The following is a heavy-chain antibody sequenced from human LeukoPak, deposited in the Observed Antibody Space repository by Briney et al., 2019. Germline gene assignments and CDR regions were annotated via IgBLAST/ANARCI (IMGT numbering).Heavy chain of an antibody. D-gene: IGHD3-10*01. V-gene: IGHV3-30-3*01. CDR3: AKEMSGTFDY. J-gene: IGHJ4*02. Sequence: GGSLRLSCAASGFTFSSYAMHWVRQAPGKGPEWVAVISYDGSNKYYADSVKGRFTISRDNSKNTLYLQMNSLRAEDTAVYYCAKEMSGTFDYWGQGTLVTVSS. CDR1: GFTFSSYA. CDR2: ISYDGSNK.